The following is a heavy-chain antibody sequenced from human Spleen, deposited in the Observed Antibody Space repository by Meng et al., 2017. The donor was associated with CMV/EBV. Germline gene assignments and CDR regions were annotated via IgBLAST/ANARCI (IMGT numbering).Heavy chain of an antibody. D-gene: IGHD3-10*01. Sequence: GESLKISCAASGFTFSSYWMSWIRQPPGKGLEWVANIKQDGTEKYYVDSVKGRFTISRDNSKNTLYLEMNSLRAEDTAVYYCAKALTGSGTNSRYFDYWGQGTLVTVSS. V-gene: IGHV3-7*03. CDR3: AKALTGSGTNSRYFDY. J-gene: IGHJ4*02. CDR2: IKQDGTEK. CDR1: GFTFSSYW.